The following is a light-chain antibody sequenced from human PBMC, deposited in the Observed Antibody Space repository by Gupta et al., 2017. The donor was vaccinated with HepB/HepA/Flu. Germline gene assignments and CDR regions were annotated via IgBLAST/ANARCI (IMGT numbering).Light chain of an antibody. V-gene: IGKV1-39*01. CDR3: QHSYSTQT. J-gene: IGKJ4*01. Sequence: DIQMTQSPSSLSASVGDRVTITCRASQTIVKYLNWYQQKPGKAPKLLIYAGSSLQSWVPSRFSGSGYETDFTLTISSRQPEDFATYYGQHSYSTQTFGGGTRVEIK. CDR2: AGS. CDR1: QTIVKY.